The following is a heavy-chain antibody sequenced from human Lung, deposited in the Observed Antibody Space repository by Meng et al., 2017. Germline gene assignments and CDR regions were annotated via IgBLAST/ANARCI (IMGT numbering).Heavy chain of an antibody. Sequence: QGQLHQGGAGLLKPSGTLSLTCVVSGGSFSDYYWSWIRQPPGKGLEWIGEINHSGSTNYNPSLESRATISVDTSQNNLSLKLSSVTAADSAVYYCARGPTTMAHDFDYWGQGTLVTVSS. CDR2: INHSGST. CDR3: ARGPTTMAHDFDY. D-gene: IGHD4-11*01. V-gene: IGHV4-34*01. CDR1: GGSFSDYY. J-gene: IGHJ4*02.